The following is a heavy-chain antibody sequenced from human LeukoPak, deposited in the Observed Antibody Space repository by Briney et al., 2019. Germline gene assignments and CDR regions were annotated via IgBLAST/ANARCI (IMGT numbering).Heavy chain of an antibody. CDR2: IYYSGST. Sequence: SETLSLTCAVYGGSFSGYYWGWIRQPPGKGLEWIGSIYYSGSTYYNPSLKSRVTISVDTSKNQFSLKLSSVTAADTAVYYCARCAHGYDILTGYYPYYFDYWGQGTLVTVSS. V-gene: IGHV4-39*01. CDR1: GGSFSGYY. D-gene: IGHD3-9*01. CDR3: ARCAHGYDILTGYYPYYFDY. J-gene: IGHJ4*02.